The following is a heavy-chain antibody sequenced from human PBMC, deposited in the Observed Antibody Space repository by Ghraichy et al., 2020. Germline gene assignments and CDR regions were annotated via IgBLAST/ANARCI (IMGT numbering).Heavy chain of an antibody. D-gene: IGHD3-22*01. Sequence: ETLSLTCTVSGGSISSYYWSWIRQAPGKGLEWIGYIYYSGRTNYNASLKSRVTISIDTSKNQFSLRLSSVTAADTAIYYCARHAPPFYYDTTGYGFDYWGQGTLVTVSS. J-gene: IGHJ4*02. CDR3: ARHAPPFYYDTTGYGFDY. CDR1: GGSISSYY. CDR2: IYYSGRT. V-gene: IGHV4-59*08.